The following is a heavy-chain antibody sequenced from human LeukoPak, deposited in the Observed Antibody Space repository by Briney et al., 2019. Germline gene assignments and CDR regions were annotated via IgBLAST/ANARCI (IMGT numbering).Heavy chain of an antibody. CDR3: AKLSGWTGWFFDY. V-gene: IGHV3-23*01. Sequence: GGSLRLSCAASGFTFSSYAISWVRQAPGKGLEWVSAISKSGDSTYYAASVKGRFTISSDNSKNTIYLQMNSLRVEDPAVYYCAKLSGWTGWFFDYWGQGTVVTVSS. D-gene: IGHD6-19*01. J-gene: IGHJ4*02. CDR1: GFTFSSYA. CDR2: ISKSGDST.